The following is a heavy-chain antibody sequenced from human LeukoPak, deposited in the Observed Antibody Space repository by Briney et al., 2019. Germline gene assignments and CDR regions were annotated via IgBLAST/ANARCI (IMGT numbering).Heavy chain of an antibody. J-gene: IGHJ4*02. V-gene: IGHV3-23*01. CDR1: GITLSNYG. D-gene: IGHD3-22*01. Sequence: GGSLRLSCAVSGITLSNYGMSWVRQAPGKGLEWVAGISDRGTTKYADSVKGRFTISRDNPKNTLYLQMNSVGAEDTAVYFCAKRGVVIRVILVGFHKEAYYFDSWGQGALVTVSS. CDR3: AKRGVVIRVILVGFHKEAYYFDS. CDR2: ISDRGTT.